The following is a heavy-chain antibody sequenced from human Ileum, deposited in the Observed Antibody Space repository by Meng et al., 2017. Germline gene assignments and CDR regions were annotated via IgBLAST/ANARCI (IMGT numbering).Heavy chain of an antibody. Sequence: SVKVSCKASGGTFSSYAISWVRQAPGQGLEWMGGIIPIFGTASYAQKFQGRVTITTDESTSTAYMELSSLRSEDTAVYYCARLARRDGYEYFDYWGQGTLVTVSS. CDR1: GGTFSSYA. CDR2: IIPIFGTA. CDR3: ARLARRDGYEYFDY. D-gene: IGHD5-24*01. V-gene: IGHV1-69*05. J-gene: IGHJ4*02.